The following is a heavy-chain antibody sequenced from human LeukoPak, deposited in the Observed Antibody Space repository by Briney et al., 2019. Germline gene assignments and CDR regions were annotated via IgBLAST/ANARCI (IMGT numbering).Heavy chain of an antibody. D-gene: IGHD2-15*01. CDR3: ARDRKGVVAATTFVDY. J-gene: IGHJ4*02. CDR1: SGSINNRNYY. CDR2: IYHSGST. Sequence: SETLSLTCTVSSGSINNRNYYWGWLRQPPGKGLEWIGSIYHSGSTYYNPSLKSRVTISVDTSKNQFSLKLSSVTAADTAVYYCARDRKGVVAATTFVDYWGQGTLVTVSS. V-gene: IGHV4-39*07.